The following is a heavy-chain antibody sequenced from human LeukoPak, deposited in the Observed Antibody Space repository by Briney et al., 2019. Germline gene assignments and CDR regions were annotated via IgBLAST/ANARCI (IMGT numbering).Heavy chain of an antibody. CDR1: GIPFSSSW. Sequence: PAVSLRLSCAASGIPFSSSWMHWVGQGPGKGLLWVARITNDGTSTTYADSVEGRFTISRDNAKNTLFLQMNSLRAEDTAVYYCARDLSPRNWGQGTLVTVSS. J-gene: IGHJ4*02. CDR3: ARDLSPRN. V-gene: IGHV3-74*01. CDR2: ITNDGTST.